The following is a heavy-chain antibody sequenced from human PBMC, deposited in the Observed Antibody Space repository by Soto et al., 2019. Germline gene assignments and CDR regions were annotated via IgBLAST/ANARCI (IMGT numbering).Heavy chain of an antibody. D-gene: IGHD6-6*01. CDR2: INHSGST. V-gene: IGHV4-39*07. Sequence: SESLSLTCTVSGGSISSGGYYWSWIRQPPGKGLEWIGEINHSGSTNYNPSLKSRVTISVDTSKNQFSLKLSSVTAADTAVYYCARNRIAARPPPYYYYYGMDVWGQGTTVTVSS. CDR3: ARNRIAARPPPYYYYYGMDV. CDR1: GGSISSGGYY. J-gene: IGHJ6*02.